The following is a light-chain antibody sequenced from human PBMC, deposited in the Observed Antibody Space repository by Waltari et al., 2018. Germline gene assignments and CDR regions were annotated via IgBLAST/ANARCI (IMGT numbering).Light chain of an antibody. CDR3: QQCSTLPFT. CDR2: DAD. CDR1: RDIDTY. V-gene: IGKV1-33*01. J-gene: IGKJ4*01. Sequence: DVQMTQSPSSLSASVGDRNTIPCQATRDIDTYLNWYQHKPGKAPKLLIYDADTLQRGVPSRFSGSGSGTHFSFTINNLQPDDFATYYCQQCSTLPFTFGGGT.